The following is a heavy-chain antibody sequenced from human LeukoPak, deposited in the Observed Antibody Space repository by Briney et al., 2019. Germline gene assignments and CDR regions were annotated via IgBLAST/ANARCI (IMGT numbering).Heavy chain of an antibody. CDR1: GFTFSDYY. V-gene: IGHV3-11*04. CDR2: ISSSGSTI. Sequence: GGSLRLSCAASGFTFSDYYMSWIRQAPGKGLEWVSYISSSGSTIYYADSVKGRYTISRDNAKNSLYLQMNSLRAEDTAVYYCARDLPIAAAGENNWFDLWGQGTLVTVSS. J-gene: IGHJ5*02. D-gene: IGHD6-13*01. CDR3: ARDLPIAAAGENNWFDL.